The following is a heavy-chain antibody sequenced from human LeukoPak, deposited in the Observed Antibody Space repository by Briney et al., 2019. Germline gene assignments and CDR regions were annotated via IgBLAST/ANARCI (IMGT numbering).Heavy chain of an antibody. D-gene: IGHD3-10*01. Sequence: GGSLRLSCAASGFTFSSYEMNWVRQAPGKGLEWVSYISSSGSTIYYADSVKGRFTISRDNSKNTLYLQMNSLRAEDTAVYYCAKLLLWFRELLPNFDYWGQGTLVTVSS. CDR3: AKLLLWFRELLPNFDY. J-gene: IGHJ4*02. V-gene: IGHV3-48*03. CDR2: ISSSGSTI. CDR1: GFTFSSYE.